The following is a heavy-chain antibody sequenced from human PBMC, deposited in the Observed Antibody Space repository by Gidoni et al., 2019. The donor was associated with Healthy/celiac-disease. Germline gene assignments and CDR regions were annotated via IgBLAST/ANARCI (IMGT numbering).Heavy chain of an antibody. D-gene: IGHD1-26*01. CDR3: TRVRGSGSYCYY. V-gene: IGHV3-49*03. Sequence: EVQLVESGGGLVQPGRSLRLSCTASGFTFGDYAMSWFRQAPGKRLEWVGFIRSKAYGGTTEYAASVKGRFTISRDDSKSIAYLQMNSLKTEDTAVYYCTRVRGSGSYCYYWGQGTLVTVSS. J-gene: IGHJ4*02. CDR1: GFTFGDYA. CDR2: IRSKAYGGTT.